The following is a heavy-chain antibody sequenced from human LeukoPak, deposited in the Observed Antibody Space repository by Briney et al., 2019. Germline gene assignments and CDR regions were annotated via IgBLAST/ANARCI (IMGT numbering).Heavy chain of an antibody. V-gene: IGHV4-34*01. Sequence: PSETLSLTCAVYGGSFSGYYWSWIRQPPGKGVEWIGEINHSGSTNYNPSLKSRVTISVDTSKNQFSLKLSSVTAADTAVYYCARGSQTVLRKYYMDVWGKGTTVTVSS. D-gene: IGHD3-3*01. J-gene: IGHJ6*03. CDR3: ARGSQTVLRKYYMDV. CDR2: INHSGST. CDR1: GGSFSGYY.